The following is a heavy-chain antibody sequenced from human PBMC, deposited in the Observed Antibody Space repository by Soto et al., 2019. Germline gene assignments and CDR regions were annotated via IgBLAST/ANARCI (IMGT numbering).Heavy chain of an antibody. V-gene: IGHV3-66*01. CDR1: GFTVSSNG. CDR3: ARGYGDYVSPIDY. D-gene: IGHD4-17*01. Sequence: PGGSLRLSCAASGFTVSSNGMSWVRQAPGKGLEWVSVIYSGGSTYYADSVKGRFTISRDNSKNTLYLQMNSLRAEDTAVYYCARGYGDYVSPIDYWGQGTLVTVSS. J-gene: IGHJ4*02. CDR2: IYSGGST.